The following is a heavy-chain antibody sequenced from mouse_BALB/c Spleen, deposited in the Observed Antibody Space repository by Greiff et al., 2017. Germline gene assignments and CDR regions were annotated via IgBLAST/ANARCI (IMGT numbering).Heavy chain of an antibody. CDR2: IDPENGNT. Sequence: EVQLQQSGAELVRPGALVKLSCKASGFNIKDYYMHWVKQRPEQGLEWIGWIDPENGNTIYDPKFQGKASITADTSSNTAYLQLSSLTSEDTAVYYCARGGYYGYFDVGGAGTTGTVAS. D-gene: IGHD1-1*02. V-gene: IGHV14-1*02. J-gene: IGHJ1*01. CDR3: ARGGYYGYFDV. CDR1: GFNIKDYY.